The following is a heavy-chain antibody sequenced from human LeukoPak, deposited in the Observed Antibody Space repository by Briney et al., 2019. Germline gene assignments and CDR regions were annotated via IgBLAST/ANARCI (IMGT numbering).Heavy chain of an antibody. CDR1: GFTFDDYA. Sequence: PGRSLRLSCAASGFTFDDYAMHWVRQAPGKGLEWVSGISWNSGSIGYANSVKGRFTISRDNAKNSLYLQMNSLRAEDTALYYCAKGAIVVVIPTYFDYWGQGTLVTVSS. D-gene: IGHD3-22*01. J-gene: IGHJ4*02. V-gene: IGHV3-9*01. CDR3: AKGAIVVVIPTYFDY. CDR2: ISWNSGSI.